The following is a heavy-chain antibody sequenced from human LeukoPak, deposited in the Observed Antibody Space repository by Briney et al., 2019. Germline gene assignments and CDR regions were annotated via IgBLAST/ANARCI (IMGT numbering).Heavy chain of an antibody. D-gene: IGHD3-22*01. CDR3: ARHRKRSSGYFGSGHEGFDI. V-gene: IGHV4-4*02. CDR1: GGPISSSNW. CDR2: IYHSGST. Sequence: SGPLSLTCAVSGGPISSSNWWGWVRQPPGKGLEWVGEIYHSGSTNYNPSLKSRVTISVDTSKNQFSLNLSSVTAADTAVYYCARHRKRSSGYFGSGHEGFDIWGQGTMVTVSS. J-gene: IGHJ3*02.